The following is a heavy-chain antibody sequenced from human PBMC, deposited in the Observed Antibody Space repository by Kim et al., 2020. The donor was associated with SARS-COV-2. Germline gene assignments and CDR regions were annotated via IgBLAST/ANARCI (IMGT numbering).Heavy chain of an antibody. CDR3: TTLNDGNYFDS. D-gene: IGHD1-26*01. J-gene: IGHJ5*01. CDR1: GYSLTELS. V-gene: IGHV1-24*01. CDR2: FDPEEGRI. Sequence: ASVKVSCKVSGYSLTELSIHWVRQAPEKGLEWMGGFDPEEGRIINAQKFQGRVTMTEDTSSGTAYMELRSLRSDDTAVYFCTTLNDGNYFDSWGQGTLVT.